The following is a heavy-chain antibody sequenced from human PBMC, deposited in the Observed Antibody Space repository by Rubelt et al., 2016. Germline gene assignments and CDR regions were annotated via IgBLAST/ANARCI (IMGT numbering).Heavy chain of an antibody. CDR1: GFSLTTSGMC. Sequence: QVTLRESGPALVKPTQTLTLTCTFSGFSLTTSGMCVSWIRQPPGQALEWLARIAWDGDKYYSTSLKTTHTISKDTSKNQVVLTMTNMDPVDTATYYCARIFVGPRSAFDYWGQGTLVTVSS. D-gene: IGHD1-26*01. V-gene: IGHV2-70*15. J-gene: IGHJ4*02. CDR2: IAWDGDK. CDR3: ARIFVGPRSAFDY.